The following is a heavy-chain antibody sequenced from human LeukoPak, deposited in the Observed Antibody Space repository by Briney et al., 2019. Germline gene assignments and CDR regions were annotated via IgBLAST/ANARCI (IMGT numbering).Heavy chain of an antibody. CDR1: GYTFTDYY. CDR3: ARLPTGVAGTVDF. Sequence: ASVRVSCKASGYTFTDYYMHWVRQVPGQGLECMGWIHPKSGETNYAQKFQGGVTMTRDTSISTAYMELSSLQSDDTALYYCARLPTGVAGTVDFWGQGTLVTVSS. CDR2: IHPKSGET. J-gene: IGHJ4*02. D-gene: IGHD6-19*01. V-gene: IGHV1-2*02.